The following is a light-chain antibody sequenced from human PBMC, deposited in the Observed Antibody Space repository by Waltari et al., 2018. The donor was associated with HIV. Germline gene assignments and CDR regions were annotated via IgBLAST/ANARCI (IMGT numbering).Light chain of an antibody. J-gene: IGKJ3*01. Sequence: IVLPQSRAALSVSPGERATLSCRVGQGVRRFLVWYQQKPGTAPRLLIYVVSTRSTDIPAIFSGSGSGTVFTLTVSSLPSEDVRVYYCQQYDSWPPGTFGPGTKVDI. CDR1: QGVRRF. CDR3: QQYDSWPPGT. V-gene: IGKV3-15*01. CDR2: VVS.